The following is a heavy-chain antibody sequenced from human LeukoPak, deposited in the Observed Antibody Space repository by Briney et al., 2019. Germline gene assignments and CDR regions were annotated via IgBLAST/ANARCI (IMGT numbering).Heavy chain of an antibody. D-gene: IGHD3-22*01. CDR1: GDSVSRSDSY. J-gene: IGHJ1*01. V-gene: IGHV4-39*01. CDR2: IYYSGIT. Sequence: NASETLSLXCSVSGDSVSRSDSYWDWIRQPPGKGLEWIGTIYYSGITYYSPSLKSRVTMSVDPSNNQFSLTLRPVTAADTAVYYCARRRYYDGSGYLEWGQGTLLSVSS. CDR3: ARRRYYDGSGYLE.